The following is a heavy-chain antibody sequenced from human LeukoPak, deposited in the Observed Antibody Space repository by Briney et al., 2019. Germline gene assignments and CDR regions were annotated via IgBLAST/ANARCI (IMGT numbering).Heavy chain of an antibody. Sequence: SETLSLTCTVSGASISSYYWSWIRQPPGKGLEWIGYISYSGSTNYNPSLKSRVTISVDTSKNQFSLKLSSVTAADTAVYYCARSGGRDGYNFDYWGQGTLVTVFS. CDR1: GASISSYY. V-gene: IGHV4-59*01. CDR2: ISYSGST. CDR3: ARSGGRDGYNFDY. J-gene: IGHJ4*02. D-gene: IGHD5-24*01.